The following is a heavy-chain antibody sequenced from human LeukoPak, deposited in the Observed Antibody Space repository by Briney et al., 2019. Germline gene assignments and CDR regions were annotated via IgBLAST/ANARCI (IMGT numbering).Heavy chain of an antibody. D-gene: IGHD3-22*01. CDR2: IYTSGST. V-gene: IGHV4-4*07. CDR3: ARDGTYYDSSGYWPEYYYDYYGMDV. J-gene: IGHJ6*02. CDR1: GGSISSYY. Sequence: SETLSLTCTVSGGSISSYYWSWIRQPAGKGLEWIGRIYTSGSTNYNPSLKSRVTMSVDTSKNQFSLKLSSVTAADTAVYYCARDGTYYDSSGYWPEYYYDYYGMDVWGQGTTVTVSS.